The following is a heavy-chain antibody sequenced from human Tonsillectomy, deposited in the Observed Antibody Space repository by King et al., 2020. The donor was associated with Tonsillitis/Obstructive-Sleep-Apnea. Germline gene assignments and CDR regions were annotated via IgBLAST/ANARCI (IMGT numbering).Heavy chain of an antibody. V-gene: IGHV3-33*01. CDR3: ARDQDGTGDY. D-gene: IGHD1-1*01. CDR1: GFTFSSYG. CDR2: IWYDGSNK. Sequence: QLVQSGGGVVQPGRSLRLSCAASGFTFSSYGMHWVRQAPGKGLEWVVVIWYDGSNKYYADSVKGRFTISRDNSKNTLYLQMNSLRAEDTAVYYCARDQDGTGDYWGQGTLVTVSS. J-gene: IGHJ4*02.